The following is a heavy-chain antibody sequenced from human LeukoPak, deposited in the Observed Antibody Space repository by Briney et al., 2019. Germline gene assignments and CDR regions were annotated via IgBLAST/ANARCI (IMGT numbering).Heavy chain of an antibody. CDR2: IVVGSGNT. V-gene: IGHV1-58*02. CDR3: AAEGGRHLLSGMDV. J-gene: IGHJ6*02. CDR1: GFTFTSSA. D-gene: IGHD3-16*01. Sequence: TSVKVSCKASGFTFTSSAMQWVRQARGQRLEWIGWIVVGSGNTNYAQKFQERVTITRDMSTSTAYMELSSLRSEDTAVYYCAAEGGRHLLSGMDVCGQGTTVTVSS.